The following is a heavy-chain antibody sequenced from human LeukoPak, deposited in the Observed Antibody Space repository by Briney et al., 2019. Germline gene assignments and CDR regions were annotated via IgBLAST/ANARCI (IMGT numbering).Heavy chain of an antibody. V-gene: IGHV3-30*04. D-gene: IGHD3-3*01. Sequence: GGPLRLSCAASGFTFSSYAMHWVRQAPGKGLEWVAVISYDGSNKYYADSVKGRFTISRDNSKNTLYLQMNSLRAEDTAVYYCARDSRVDFWSGYSSGAFDIWGQGTMVTVSS. CDR1: GFTFSSYA. J-gene: IGHJ3*02. CDR3: ARDSRVDFWSGYSSGAFDI. CDR2: ISYDGSNK.